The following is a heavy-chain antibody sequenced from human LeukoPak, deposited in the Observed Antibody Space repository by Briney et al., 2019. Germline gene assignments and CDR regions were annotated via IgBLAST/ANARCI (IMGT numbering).Heavy chain of an antibody. CDR2: INSDGSSI. CDR3: AKGPGIAVAGGAFDI. J-gene: IGHJ3*02. Sequence: GGSLRLSCAASEFIFDYYWMHWVRQAPGKGLVWVSSINSDGSSINYADFVKGRFTISRDNSKNTLYLQMNSLRAEDTAVYYCAKGPGIAVAGGAFDIWGQGTMVTVSS. D-gene: IGHD6-19*01. V-gene: IGHV3-74*01. CDR1: EFIFDYYW.